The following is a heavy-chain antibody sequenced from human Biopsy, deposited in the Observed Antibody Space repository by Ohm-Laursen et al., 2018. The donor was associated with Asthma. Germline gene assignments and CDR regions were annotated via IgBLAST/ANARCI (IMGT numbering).Heavy chain of an antibody. CDR1: GFTFDDYA. J-gene: IGHJ4*02. Sequence: SLRLSCAASGFTFDDYAMHWVRQAPGKGLEWVSGVSWNSGSIDYADSVKGRFTISRDNAKNSLYLQMNSLRGADTALYYCVKDIRLQLWGFDSRGQGTLVTVSS. V-gene: IGHV3-9*01. CDR2: VSWNSGSI. CDR3: VKDIRLQLWGFDS. D-gene: IGHD6-13*01.